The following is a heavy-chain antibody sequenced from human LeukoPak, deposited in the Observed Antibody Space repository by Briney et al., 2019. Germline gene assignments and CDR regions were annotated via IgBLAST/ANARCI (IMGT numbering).Heavy chain of an antibody. V-gene: IGHV1-2*02. CDR3: ARINCGGDCRGYYYKYYMDV. CDR2: INPNSGGT. D-gene: IGHD2-21*02. Sequence: ASVKVSCKASGYTFTGYYMHWVRQAPGQGLEWMGWINPNSGGTNYAQKFQGRVTMTRDTSISTAYMELSSLRSDDTAVYYCARINCGGDCRGYYYKYYMDVWGKGTTVTISS. J-gene: IGHJ6*03. CDR1: GYTFTGYY.